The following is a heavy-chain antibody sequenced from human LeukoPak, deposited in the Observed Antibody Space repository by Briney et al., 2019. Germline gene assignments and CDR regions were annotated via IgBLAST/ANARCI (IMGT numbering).Heavy chain of an antibody. CDR2: ISAYNGNT. Sequence: GASVKVSCKTSGYSFTISGITWVRQAPGQGLEWMGWISAYNGNTKYAQKFQGRVTITADESTSTAYMELSSLRSEDTAVYYCARDYWGDGYNRYFDYWGQGTLVTVSS. V-gene: IGHV1-18*01. J-gene: IGHJ4*02. CDR1: GYSFTISG. D-gene: IGHD5-24*01. CDR3: ARDYWGDGYNRYFDY.